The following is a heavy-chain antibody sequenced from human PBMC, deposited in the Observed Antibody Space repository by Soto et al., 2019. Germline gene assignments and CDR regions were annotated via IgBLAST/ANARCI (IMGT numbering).Heavy chain of an antibody. V-gene: IGHV4-59*01. CDR1: GGSISSYF. Sequence: SETLSLTCAVYGGSISSYFLSWIRQPGGRGLEWIGYSYYSGSTNYNPALKSPVTIAVNTSKIQFSRKLSAGTAADTAVYYFARGLVDFWVDHWGQGPLVTVSS. CDR3: ARGLVDFWVDH. J-gene: IGHJ4*02. CDR2: SYYSGST. D-gene: IGHD3-3*01.